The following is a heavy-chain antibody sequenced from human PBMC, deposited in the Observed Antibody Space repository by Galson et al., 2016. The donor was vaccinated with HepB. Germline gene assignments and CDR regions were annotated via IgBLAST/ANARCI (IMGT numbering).Heavy chain of an antibody. CDR2: IDPSDSYT. Sequence: QSGAEVKKPGESLRISCKGSGYNFTNYWYTWVRQMPGKGLEWMGRIDPSDSYTSYSPSFQGHVTISTDKSISTAYLQWTSLKASDTAMYYCRGFGDAKSNDSFDIWGQGTMVTVSS. D-gene: IGHD3-10*01. CDR3: RGFGDAKSNDSFDI. CDR1: GYNFTNYW. V-gene: IGHV5-10-1*01. J-gene: IGHJ3*02.